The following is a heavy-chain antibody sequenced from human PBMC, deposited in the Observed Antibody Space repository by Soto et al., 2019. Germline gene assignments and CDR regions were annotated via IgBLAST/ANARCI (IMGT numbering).Heavy chain of an antibody. J-gene: IGHJ5*02. Sequence: PGGSLRLSCAASGFTFSSYAMNWVRQAPGKGLEWVSVISGSGDSTYYADSVKGRFTISRDNSKNTLYLQMNSLRTEDTAVYYCARASGSSYWFDPWGQGTLVTVS. CDR2: ISGSGDST. D-gene: IGHD1-26*01. CDR1: GFTFSSYA. V-gene: IGHV3-23*01. CDR3: ARASGSSYWFDP.